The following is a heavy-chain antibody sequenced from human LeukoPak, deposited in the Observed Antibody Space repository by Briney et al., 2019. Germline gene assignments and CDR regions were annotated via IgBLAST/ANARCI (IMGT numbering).Heavy chain of an antibody. CDR1: GGSISSYY. V-gene: IGHV4-59*08. CDR3: AGHYYGSGSYTQDAFDV. D-gene: IGHD3-10*01. J-gene: IGHJ3*01. Sequence: SETLSLTCTVSGGSISSYYWSWIRQPPGKGLEWIGYIYYSGSTDYNPSVKSRVTISIDTSNNQFSLKLSSVTAADTAVYYCAGHYYGSGSYTQDAFDVWGQGTMVTVSS. CDR2: IYYSGST.